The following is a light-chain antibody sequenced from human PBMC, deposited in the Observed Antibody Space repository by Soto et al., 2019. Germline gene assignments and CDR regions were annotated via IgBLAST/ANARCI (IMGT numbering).Light chain of an antibody. CDR2: SAS. J-gene: IGKJ1*01. V-gene: IGKV3-15*01. CDR1: QSVSSD. Sequence: EIVMTQSPATLSVSPGERATLSCRASQSVSSDLAWYHQKPGQAPRLLIYSASTRATGIPARFSGSGSGTEFTLTISRLEPEDFAVYYCQQYGSSGTFGQGTKVE. CDR3: QQYGSSGT.